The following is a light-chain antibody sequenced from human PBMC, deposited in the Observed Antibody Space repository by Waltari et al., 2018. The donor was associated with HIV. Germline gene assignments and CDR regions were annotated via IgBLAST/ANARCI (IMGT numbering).Light chain of an antibody. CDR1: GSNIGNNY. CDR2: DND. V-gene: IGLV1-51*01. Sequence: QSVLTQPPSVSAAPGQRVTISCSGSGSNIGNNYVSWYQQLPGTAPKLLNYDNDKRPSGIPARFSGSKSGTSATLGITGLQTGDEAHYYCGTWDNSLKTWVFGGGTKLTVL. CDR3: GTWDNSLKTWV. J-gene: IGLJ3*02.